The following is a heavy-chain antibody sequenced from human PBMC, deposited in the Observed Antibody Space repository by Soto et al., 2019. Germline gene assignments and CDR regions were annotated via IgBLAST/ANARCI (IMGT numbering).Heavy chain of an antibody. J-gene: IGHJ3*02. Sequence: PWRTLPFTSTVSGSCISSSTYYSGWIRQHPRKRLESIGCIYYRGSTNNNPSLRRRVPISVETSKNQFSLKLSSVTAADTAVYYCPFGSGWYDYAFDIWLQGTMLP. V-gene: IGHV4-39*01. CDR3: PFGSGWYDYAFDI. CDR2: IYYRGST. D-gene: IGHD6-19*01. CDR1: GSCISSSTYY.